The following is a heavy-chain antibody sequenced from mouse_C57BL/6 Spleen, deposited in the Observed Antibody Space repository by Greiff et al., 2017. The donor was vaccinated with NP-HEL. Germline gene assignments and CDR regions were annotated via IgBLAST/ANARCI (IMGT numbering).Heavy chain of an antibody. V-gene: IGHV1-61*01. CDR1: GYTFTSYW. J-gene: IGHJ2*01. CDR2: IYPSDSET. CDR3: ARDSSGPFDY. D-gene: IGHD3-2*02. Sequence: VQLQQSGAELVRPGSSVKLSCKASGYTFTSYWMDWVKQRPGQGLEWIGNIYPSDSETHYNQKFKDKATLTVDKSSSTAYMQLSSLTSEDSAVYYCARDSSGPFDYWGQGTTLTVSS.